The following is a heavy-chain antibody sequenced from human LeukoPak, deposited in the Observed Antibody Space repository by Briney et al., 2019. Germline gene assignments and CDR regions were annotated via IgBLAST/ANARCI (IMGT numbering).Heavy chain of an antibody. Sequence: SETLSLTCTVSGYSIGSGFYWGWIRQPPGKGLGWIGSIYHSGSTYYNPSLKSRVTISLDTSKNQFSLKLNSVTAADTAVYYCARGGDQGGRADYWGPGTLVTVSS. CDR3: ARGGDQGGRADY. CDR2: IYHSGST. J-gene: IGHJ4*02. D-gene: IGHD3-16*01. CDR1: GYSIGSGFY. V-gene: IGHV4-38-2*02.